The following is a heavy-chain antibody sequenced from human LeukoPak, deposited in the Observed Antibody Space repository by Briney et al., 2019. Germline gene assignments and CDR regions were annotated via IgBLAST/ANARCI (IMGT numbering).Heavy chain of an antibody. CDR2: INHSGST. CDR1: GGSFSGYY. D-gene: IGHD3-3*01. J-gene: IGHJ4*02. V-gene: IGHV4-34*01. CDR3: ARGPFWIRFARYFDY. Sequence: SETLSLTCTVSGGSFSGYYWSWIRQPPGKGLEWIGEINHSGSTNYNPSPKSRVTISVDTSKNQFSLKLSSVTAADTAAYYCARGPFWIRFARYFDYWGQGPLVTVSS.